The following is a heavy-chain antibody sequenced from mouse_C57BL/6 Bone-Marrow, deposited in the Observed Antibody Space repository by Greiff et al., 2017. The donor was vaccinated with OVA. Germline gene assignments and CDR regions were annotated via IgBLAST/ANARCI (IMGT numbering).Heavy chain of an antibody. CDR3: ARRDSRGAMDY. CDR1: GYTFTSYG. J-gene: IGHJ4*01. V-gene: IGHV1-81*01. CDR2: IYPRSGNT. Sequence: VKLVESGAELARPGASVKLSCKASGYTFTSYGISWVKQRTGQGLEWIGEIYPRSGNTYYNEKFKGKATLTAAKSSRTAYMELRSLTSEDSAVYFCARRDSRGAMDYWGQGTSVTVSA.